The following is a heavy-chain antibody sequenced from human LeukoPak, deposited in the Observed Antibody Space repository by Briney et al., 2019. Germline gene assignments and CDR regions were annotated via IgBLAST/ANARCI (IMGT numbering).Heavy chain of an antibody. D-gene: IGHD3-10*01. CDR3: AIWFGELSGS. J-gene: IGHJ5*02. Sequence: GGSLRLSCAASGFTVSIKFMTWVRQAPGKGLEWVSVIYSGGSTYYADSVKGRFTISRDNSKNTLYLQMNSLRAEDTAVYYCAIWFGELSGSWGQGTLVTVSS. V-gene: IGHV3-53*01. CDR2: IYSGGST. CDR1: GFTVSIKF.